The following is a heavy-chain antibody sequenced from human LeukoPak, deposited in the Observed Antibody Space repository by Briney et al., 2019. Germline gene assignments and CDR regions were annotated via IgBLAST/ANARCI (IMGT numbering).Heavy chain of an antibody. J-gene: IGHJ4*02. CDR1: GYTFTSYD. CDR3: ARDGHAYGHGSPHY. D-gene: IGHD3-10*01. Sequence: ASVKVSCKASGYTFTSYDINWVRQATGQGLEWMGWMNPNSGNTGYAQKFQGRVTMTRHTSISTAYMELSSLRSEDTAVYYCARDGHAYGHGSPHYWGQGTLVTVSS. CDR2: MNPNSGNT. V-gene: IGHV1-8*01.